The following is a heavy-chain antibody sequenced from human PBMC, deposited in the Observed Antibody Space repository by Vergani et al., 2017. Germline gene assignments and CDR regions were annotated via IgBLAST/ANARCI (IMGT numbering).Heavy chain of an antibody. V-gene: IGHV3-49*03. CDR3: ARAPTRGFGSPYYMDV. Sequence: EVQLVESGGGLVQPGRSLRLSCTASGFTFGDYAMSWFRQAPGKGLEWVGFIRSKAYGGTTEYAASVKGRFTISRDDSKSIAYLQMNSLKTEDTAVYYCARAPTRGFGSPYYMDVWGKGTTVTVSS. CDR1: GFTFGDYA. J-gene: IGHJ6*03. CDR2: IRSKAYGGTT. D-gene: IGHD3-10*01.